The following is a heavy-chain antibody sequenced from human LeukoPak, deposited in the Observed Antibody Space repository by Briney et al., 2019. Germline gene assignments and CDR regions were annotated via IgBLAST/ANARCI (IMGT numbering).Heavy chain of an antibody. CDR3: ARDENYGIFFNVDY. Sequence: ASVKVSCKASGYTFNGYYMYWVRQAPGEGPEWMGWISGSTGDTKYAQKFQGRVTMTADTSTSTAYMELRSLRSDDTAVYYCARDENYGIFFNVDYWGQGTLVTVSS. CDR2: ISGSTGDT. CDR1: GYTFNGYY. J-gene: IGHJ4*02. V-gene: IGHV1-18*04. D-gene: IGHD4-17*01.